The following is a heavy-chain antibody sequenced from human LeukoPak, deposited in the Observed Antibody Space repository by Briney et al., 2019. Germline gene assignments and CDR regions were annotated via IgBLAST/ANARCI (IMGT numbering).Heavy chain of an antibody. CDR2: INSDGSGT. V-gene: IGHV3-74*01. CDR3: ARVGYSSGYHYFDY. J-gene: IGHJ4*02. D-gene: IGHD6-19*01. CDR1: GFIFSAYW. Sequence: GGSLRLSCAASGFIFSAYWMHWVRQAPGKGLVWVSHINSDGSGTNYTDSAKGRFTISRDNAKNTLYLQMNSLRAEDTAVYYCARVGYSSGYHYFDYWGQGSLVTVSS.